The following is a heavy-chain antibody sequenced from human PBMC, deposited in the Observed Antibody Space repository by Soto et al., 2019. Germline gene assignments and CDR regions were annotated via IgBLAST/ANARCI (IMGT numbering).Heavy chain of an antibody. CDR3: ARGVGTDFDY. CDR2: ISYDGSNK. V-gene: IGHV3-30-3*01. CDR1: GFTFSSYA. Sequence: GGSLRLSCAASGFTFSSYAMSWVRQAPGKGLEWVAVISYDGSNKYYADSVKGRFTISRDNSKNTLYLQMNSLRAEDTAVYYCARGVGTDFDYWGQGTLVTVSS. J-gene: IGHJ4*02. D-gene: IGHD2-21*02.